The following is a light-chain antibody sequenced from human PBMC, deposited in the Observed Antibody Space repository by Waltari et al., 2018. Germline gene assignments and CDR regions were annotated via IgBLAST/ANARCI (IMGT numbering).Light chain of an antibody. CDR3: MQSTHWPPWT. Sequence: EVVMTQSPRSLPVTLGPPASISYRSSQSLVHSDGDTYLHWFQQRPGQSPRRLINKVSERDPGVPDRFSGSGSGTDFTLEISTVEAEDVGVYYCMQSTHWPPWTFGQGTKVEIK. V-gene: IGKV2-30*02. J-gene: IGKJ1*01. CDR1: QSLVHSDGDTY. CDR2: KVS.